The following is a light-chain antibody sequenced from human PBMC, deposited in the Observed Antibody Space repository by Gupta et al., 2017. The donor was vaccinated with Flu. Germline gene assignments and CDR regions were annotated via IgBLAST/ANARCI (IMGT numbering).Light chain of an antibody. CDR3: LQSSSTLRT. CDR2: AAS. CDR1: QSISSY. Sequence: PSSLSASVGDRVTITCRASQSISSYLNWYQQKPGKAPKLLIYAASSLLSGVPSRFSGSGSGTDFTLTISRLQPEDFATYYCLQSSSTLRTFGHGTRVEIK. V-gene: IGKV1-39*01. J-gene: IGKJ1*01.